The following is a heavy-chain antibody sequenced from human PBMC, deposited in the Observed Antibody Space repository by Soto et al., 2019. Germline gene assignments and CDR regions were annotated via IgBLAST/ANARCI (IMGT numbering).Heavy chain of an antibody. Sequence: QVQLQQWGAGLLKPSETLSLTCGVYGGSFSDYYWSWIRQPPGKGLEWIGEINHSGATTYTPSLTSRVTISVDTSKNQFSLKVRSVTAADTAVYYCARLRYYGSGKPVDHWGQGTLVTVSS. J-gene: IGHJ4*02. V-gene: IGHV4-34*01. CDR1: GGSFSDYY. CDR3: ARLRYYGSGKPVDH. CDR2: INHSGAT. D-gene: IGHD3-10*01.